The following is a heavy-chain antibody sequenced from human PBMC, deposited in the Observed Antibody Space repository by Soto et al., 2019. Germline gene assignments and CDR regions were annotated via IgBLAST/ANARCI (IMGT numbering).Heavy chain of an antibody. CDR2: ISGSGYTT. CDR1: GFTFSSYA. CDR3: AADVPVESPLIDH. J-gene: IGHJ4*02. Sequence: AGGSLRLSCVASGFTFSSYAMTWVRQAPGEGLEWVSVISGSGYTTYYADSVKGRFTISRENAKSTLFLQMNSLRAEDTAVYYWAADVPVESPLIDHWGQGILVTVSS. V-gene: IGHV3-23*01. D-gene: IGHD2-8*01.